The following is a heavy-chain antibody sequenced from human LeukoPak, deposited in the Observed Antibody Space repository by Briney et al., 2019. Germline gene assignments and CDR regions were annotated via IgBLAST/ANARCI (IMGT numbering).Heavy chain of an antibody. CDR2: INPSGGST. V-gene: IGHV1-46*01. J-gene: IGHJ4*02. Sequence: ASVKVSCKASGYTFTNFYMHWVRQAPGQGLEWMGIINPSGGSTNYAQKFQGRITMARDTSTSTVYMELSSLRAEDTAVYYCAREEWKKVYFDYWGQGTLVTVSS. D-gene: IGHD6-6*01. CDR1: GYTFTNFY. CDR3: AREEWKKVYFDY.